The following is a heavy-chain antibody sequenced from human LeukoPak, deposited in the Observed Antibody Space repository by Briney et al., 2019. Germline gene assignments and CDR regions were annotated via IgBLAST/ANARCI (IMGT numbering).Heavy chain of an antibody. CDR1: GFTFRDYA. CDR3: ARDPSFDP. Sequence: GGSLRLSCAASGFTFRDYAMSWVRQAPGKGLEWVSSISSSSSYIYYADSVKGRFTISRDNAKNSLYLQMNSLRAEDTAVYYCARDPSFDPWGQGTLVTVSS. J-gene: IGHJ5*02. CDR2: ISSSSSYI. V-gene: IGHV3-21*01.